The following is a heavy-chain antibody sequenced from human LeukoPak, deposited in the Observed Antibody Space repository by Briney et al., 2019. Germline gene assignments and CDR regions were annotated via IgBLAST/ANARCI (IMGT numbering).Heavy chain of an antibody. Sequence: GGSLRLSCAASGFTFSSYWMSWVRQAPGKGLEWVAVISYDGSNKYYADSVKGRFTISRDNSKNTLYLQMNSLRAEDTAVYYCARADYVWGSYRYPATFDYWGQGTLVTVSS. CDR2: ISYDGSNK. D-gene: IGHD3-16*02. CDR3: ARADYVWGSYRYPATFDY. V-gene: IGHV3-30*03. J-gene: IGHJ4*02. CDR1: GFTFSSYW.